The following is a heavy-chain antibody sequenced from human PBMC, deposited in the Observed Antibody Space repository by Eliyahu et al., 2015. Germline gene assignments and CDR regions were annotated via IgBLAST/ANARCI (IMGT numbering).Heavy chain of an antibody. V-gene: IGHV3-7*01. Sequence: EVQLVESGGGLVQPGGSXRLSCAASGFXFXSYWMSWVRQXPGKGLEWVANIKQDGSEKYYVDSVKGRFTISRDNAKNSLYLQMNSLRAEDTAVYYCASFSGWYGYYYYGMDVWGQGTTVTVSS. CDR2: IKQDGSEK. J-gene: IGHJ6*02. CDR1: GFXFXSYW. D-gene: IGHD6-19*01. CDR3: ASFSGWYGYYYYGMDV.